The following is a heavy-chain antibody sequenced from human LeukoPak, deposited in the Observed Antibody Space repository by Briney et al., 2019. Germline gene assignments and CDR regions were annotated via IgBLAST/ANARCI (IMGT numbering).Heavy chain of an antibody. Sequence: SETLSLTCTVSGVSISSYYWRWLRQPPGKGLEWIGYIYYSGSTNYNPSLKSRVTISVDTSKNQFSLKLSSVTAADTAVYYCARGSGSGYYWEGELPTPYYFDYWGQGTLVTVSS. CDR2: IYYSGST. CDR3: ARGSGSGYYWEGELPTPYYFDY. D-gene: IGHD3-3*01. V-gene: IGHV4-59*01. CDR1: GVSISSYY. J-gene: IGHJ4*02.